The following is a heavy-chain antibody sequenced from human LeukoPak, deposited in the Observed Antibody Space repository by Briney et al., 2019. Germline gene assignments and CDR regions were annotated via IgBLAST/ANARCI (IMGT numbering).Heavy chain of an antibody. CDR3: ARVRGKHPGGYAFDY. CDR2: ISAYNGNT. D-gene: IGHD5-12*01. J-gene: IGHJ4*02. Sequence: ASVKVSCKASGYTFTSYGISWVRQAPGQGLEWMGWISAYNGNTNYAQKLQGRVTMTTDTSTSTAYMELRSLRSDDTAVYSCARVRGKHPGGYAFDYWGQGTLVTVSS. CDR1: GYTFTSYG. V-gene: IGHV1-18*01.